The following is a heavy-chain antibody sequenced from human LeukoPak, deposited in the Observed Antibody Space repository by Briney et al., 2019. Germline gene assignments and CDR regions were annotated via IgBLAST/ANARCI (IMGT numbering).Heavy chain of an antibody. D-gene: IGHD6-19*01. J-gene: IGHJ4*02. CDR3: ARGNIAVAFALDY. CDR2: INHSGST. Sequence: PSETLSLTCTVSGGSISSYYWSWIRQPPGKGLEWIGEINHSGSTNYNPSLKSRVTISVDTSKNQFSLKLSSVTAADTAVYYCARGNIAVAFALDYWGQGTLVTVSS. V-gene: IGHV4-34*01. CDR1: GGSISSYY.